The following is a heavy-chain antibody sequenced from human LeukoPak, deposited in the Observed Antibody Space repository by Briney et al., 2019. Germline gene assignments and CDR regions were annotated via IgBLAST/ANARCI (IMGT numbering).Heavy chain of an antibody. D-gene: IGHD3-22*01. CDR1: GGSISSGSYY. V-gene: IGHV4-61*02. Sequence: SQTLSLTCTVSGGSISSGSYYWSWIRQPAGKGLEWIGRIYTSGSTNYNPSLKSRVTISVDTSKNQFSLKLSSVTAADTAVYYWARVILENFYDSSGYYFDYWGQGNLVNGFS. CDR3: ARVILENFYDSSGYYFDY. CDR2: IYTSGST. J-gene: IGHJ4*02.